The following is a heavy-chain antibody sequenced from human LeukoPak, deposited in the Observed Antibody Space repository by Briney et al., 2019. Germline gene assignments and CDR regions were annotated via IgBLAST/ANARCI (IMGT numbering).Heavy chain of an antibody. CDR3: ARLAPYSSGPHFDY. J-gene: IGHJ4*02. Sequence: SETLSLTCTVSGGSVSSYYWSRIRQPAGKGLEWIGRVYATGSTNYSPSLKSRATISLDPSKNQFSLKLSSVTAADTAMYYCARLAPYSSGPHFDYWGQGILVTVSS. CDR1: GGSVSSYY. D-gene: IGHD6-19*01. CDR2: VYATGST. V-gene: IGHV4-4*07.